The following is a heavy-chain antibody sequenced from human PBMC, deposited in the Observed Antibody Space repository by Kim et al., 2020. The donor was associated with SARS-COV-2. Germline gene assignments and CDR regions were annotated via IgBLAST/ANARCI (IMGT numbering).Heavy chain of an antibody. Sequence: RFTISRDNSKNTLYLQMNSLRAEDTAVYYCARDFYDILTGYYTAPYYFDYWGQGTLVTVSS. D-gene: IGHD3-9*01. CDR3: ARDFYDILTGYYTAPYYFDY. J-gene: IGHJ4*02. V-gene: IGHV3-30*01.